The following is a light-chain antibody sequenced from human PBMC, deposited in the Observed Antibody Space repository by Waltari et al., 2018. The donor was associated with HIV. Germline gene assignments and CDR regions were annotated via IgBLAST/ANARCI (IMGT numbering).Light chain of an antibody. CDR3: QHQTA. Sequence: EIVLTQSPATLSLSPGERATLSCRASETISTYLAWYQQKPGQAPRLLIYDASNRATGIPARFSGSGSGTDFTLTISIVEPEDFAVYYCQHQTAFGPGTKLDIK. CDR2: DAS. V-gene: IGKV3-11*01. J-gene: IGKJ3*01. CDR1: ETISTY.